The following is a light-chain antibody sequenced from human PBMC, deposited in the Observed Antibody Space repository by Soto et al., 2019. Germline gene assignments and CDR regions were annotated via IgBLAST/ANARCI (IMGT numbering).Light chain of an antibody. J-gene: IGKJ1*01. CDR2: AAS. CDR3: QQYGSSPRT. CDR1: QSVSRNY. Sequence: IVLTQSPGTLSLSPGERATLSCRASQSVSRNYLAWYQQKPGQAPRLLIYAASNKITGIPDRFSASGSGTDFTLTMSRLEPEDFAVYHCQQYGSSPRTFGQGTKVEIK. V-gene: IGKV3-20*01.